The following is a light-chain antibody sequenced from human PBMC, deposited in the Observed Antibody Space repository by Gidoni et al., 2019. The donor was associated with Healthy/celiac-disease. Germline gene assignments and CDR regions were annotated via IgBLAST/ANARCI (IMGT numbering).Light chain of an antibody. CDR1: QYISNY. J-gene: IGKJ3*01. CDR3: QQYDNRPLT. V-gene: IGKV1-33*01. CDR2: DAS. Sequence: DIHITPSPSSLSASVGDRVTITCQASQYISNYLHWYQQKPGKAPKLLIYDASNLETGVPARFSGSGSGTDFTFTISSLQPEDIAIYYCQQYDNRPLTFGPGTKVEIK.